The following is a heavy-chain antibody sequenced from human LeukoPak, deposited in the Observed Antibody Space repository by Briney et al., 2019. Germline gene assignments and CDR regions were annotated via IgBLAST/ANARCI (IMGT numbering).Heavy chain of an antibody. Sequence: GASVKVSCKASGYTFTTYDINWVRQATGQGLEWMGWMNPNSGYTGYAQKFQGRVTITRDTSISTAYMELSSLRSEDTAVYYCTRVAGSIDYWGQGTLVTVSS. J-gene: IGHJ4*02. CDR2: MNPNSGYT. D-gene: IGHD6-19*01. CDR1: GYTFTTYD. CDR3: TRVAGSIDY. V-gene: IGHV1-8*03.